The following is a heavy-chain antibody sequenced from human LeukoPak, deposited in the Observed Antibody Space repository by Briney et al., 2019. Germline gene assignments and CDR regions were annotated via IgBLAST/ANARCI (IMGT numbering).Heavy chain of an antibody. Sequence: SETLSLTCTVSGGSVSSGSYYWSWIQQPPGKGLEWIGYIYYSGSTNYNPSLKSRVTISVDTSKNQFSLKPSSVTAADTAVYYCASKIYVWGSYRQGDYFDYWGQGTLVTVSS. CDR3: ASKIYVWGSYRQGDYFDY. J-gene: IGHJ4*02. V-gene: IGHV4-61*01. CDR1: GGSVSSGSYY. D-gene: IGHD3-16*02. CDR2: IYYSGST.